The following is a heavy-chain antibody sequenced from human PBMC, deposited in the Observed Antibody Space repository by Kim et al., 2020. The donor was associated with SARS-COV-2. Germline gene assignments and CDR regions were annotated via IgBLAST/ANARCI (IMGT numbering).Heavy chain of an antibody. CDR2: TYYRSQWYS. J-gene: IGHJ5*02. CDR3: ARDRSSIGLQYFDP. V-gene: IGHV6-1*01. CDR1: GDSVSSSDTS. Sequence: SQTLSLTCVISGDSVSSSDTSWNWIRQSPSRGLEWLGRTYYRSQWYSDYAASVKSRVIFSPDTSKNLFSLHLNSVTPEDTATYYCARDRSSIGLQYFDPWGQGILVTVSS. D-gene: IGHD2-2*01.